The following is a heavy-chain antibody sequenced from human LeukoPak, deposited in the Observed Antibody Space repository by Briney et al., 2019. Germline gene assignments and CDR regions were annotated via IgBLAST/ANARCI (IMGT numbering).Heavy chain of an antibody. CDR2: ISYDGSNK. CDR1: GFTFSSYA. D-gene: IGHD4-17*01. J-gene: IGHJ1*01. CDR3: ARDIPRYGDSEYFQH. Sequence: PGRSLRLSCAASGFTFSSYAMHWVRQAPGKGLEWVAVISYDGSNKYYADSVKGRFTISRDNSKNTLYLQMNSLRAEDTAVYYCARDIPRYGDSEYFQHWGQGTLVTVSS. V-gene: IGHV3-30-3*01.